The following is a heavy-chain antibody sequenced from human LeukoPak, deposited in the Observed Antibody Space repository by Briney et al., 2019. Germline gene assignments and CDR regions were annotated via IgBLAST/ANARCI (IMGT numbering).Heavy chain of an antibody. D-gene: IGHD2-15*01. V-gene: IGHV1-69*01. J-gene: IGHJ5*02. CDR1: GGTFSSYA. CDR3: ARKNVVVVAATFWFDP. Sequence: ASVKVSCKASGGTFSSYAISWVRQAPGQGLEWMGGIIPIFGTANYAQKFQGRVTITADESTSTAYMELSSLRSEDTAVYYCARKNVVVVAATFWFDPWGQGTPVTVSS. CDR2: IIPIFGTA.